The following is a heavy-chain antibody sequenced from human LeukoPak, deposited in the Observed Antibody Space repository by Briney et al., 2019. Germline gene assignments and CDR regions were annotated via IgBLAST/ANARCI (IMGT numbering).Heavy chain of an antibody. D-gene: IGHD3-10*01. CDR2: ISSSGSTI. V-gene: IGHV3-48*04. Sequence: GGSLRLSCAASGFTFSSYGMHWVRQAPGKGLEWISYISSSGSTIYYADSVKGRFTISRDNAKNSLYLQMNSLRAEDTAVYYCARGHSAPDYWGQGTLVTVSA. CDR3: ARGHSAPDY. J-gene: IGHJ4*02. CDR1: GFTFSSYG.